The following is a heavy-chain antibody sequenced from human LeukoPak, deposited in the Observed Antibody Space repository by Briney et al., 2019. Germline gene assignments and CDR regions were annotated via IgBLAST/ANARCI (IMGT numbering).Heavy chain of an antibody. D-gene: IGHD3-22*01. V-gene: IGHV3-48*01. Sequence: GGSLRLSCVGSGFTFNRYTINWVRQAPGKGPEWISYISSSGVTIHYSDSVKGRFTISRDNAKNSVFLQMNSLRGEDTAVCYCARGDYYDLNWFDPWGQGTLVTVSS. J-gene: IGHJ5*02. CDR3: ARGDYYDLNWFDP. CDR2: ISSSGVTI. CDR1: GFTFNRYT.